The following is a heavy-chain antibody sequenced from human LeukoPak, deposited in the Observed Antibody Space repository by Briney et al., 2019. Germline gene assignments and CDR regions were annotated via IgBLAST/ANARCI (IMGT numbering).Heavy chain of an antibody. CDR1: GFTFSSYA. CDR3: AKAGGGSSSGWGPLNY. CDR2: ISGSGGTT. J-gene: IGHJ4*02. V-gene: IGHV3-23*01. D-gene: IGHD6-19*01. Sequence: GGSLRLSCAASGFTFSSYAMSWVRQAPGKGLEWVSAISGSGGTTYYADSVKGRFTISRDNSKNTLYLQMNSLRAEDTAVYYCAKAGGGSSSGWGPLNYWGQGTLVTVCS.